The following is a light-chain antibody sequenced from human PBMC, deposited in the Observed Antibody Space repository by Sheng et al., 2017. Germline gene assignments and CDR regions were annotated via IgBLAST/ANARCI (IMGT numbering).Light chain of an antibody. CDR3: LQNYNYPPT. CDR1: QDIRDD. J-gene: IGKJ1*01. Sequence: AIQMTQSPSSLSASVGDRVIIICRASQDIRDDLGWYQQKPGKAPKLLIYAASTLQSGVPSRFSGSGSATHFTLTISSLQPEDFATYYCLQNYNYPPTFGQGTKV. CDR2: AAS. V-gene: IGKV1-6*01.